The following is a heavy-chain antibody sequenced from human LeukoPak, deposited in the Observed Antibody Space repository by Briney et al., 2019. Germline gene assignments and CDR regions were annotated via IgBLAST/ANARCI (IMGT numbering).Heavy chain of an antibody. CDR2: INPNSGGT. Sequence: ASVKVSCKASGYTFTTYAMNWVRQAPGQGLEWMGWINPNSGGTNYAQKFQGRVTMTRDTSISTAYMELSSLTSDDTAVYFCARSAEHCNNGVCFTDYYMDVWGKGTTVTVSS. CDR1: GYTFTTYA. J-gene: IGHJ6*03. CDR3: ARSAEHCNNGVCFTDYYMDV. D-gene: IGHD2-8*01. V-gene: IGHV1-2*02.